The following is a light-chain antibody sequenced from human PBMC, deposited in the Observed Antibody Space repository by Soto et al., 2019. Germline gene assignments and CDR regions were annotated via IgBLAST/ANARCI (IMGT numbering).Light chain of an antibody. J-gene: IGKJ5*01. CDR3: HQANSFPIT. Sequence: DIQMTQSPPSVSASVGDTVTITCRASPGINNWLAWYQQKPGKAPKLLIFATSILQGGVPPRFSGSGPGTYFTLTISDLQPEDSATYYCHQANSFPITFDQGTRLDIK. CDR1: PGINNW. V-gene: IGKV1-12*01. CDR2: ATS.